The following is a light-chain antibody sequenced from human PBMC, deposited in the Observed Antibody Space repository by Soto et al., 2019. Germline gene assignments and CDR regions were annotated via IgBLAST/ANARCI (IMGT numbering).Light chain of an antibody. Sequence: EIVLTQSPGTLSLSPGERATLSCRASQSVSSSYLAWYQQKPGQAPRLLIYGASSRATVIPDRFSGSGSGTDVTLTISRLAPEDFPVYYCQQYGSPVTFGQGTKLEIK. CDR1: QSVSSSY. J-gene: IGKJ2*01. V-gene: IGKV3-20*01. CDR3: QQYGSPVT. CDR2: GAS.